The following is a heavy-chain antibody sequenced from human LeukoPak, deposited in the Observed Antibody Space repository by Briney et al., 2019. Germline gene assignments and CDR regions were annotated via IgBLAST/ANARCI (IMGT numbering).Heavy chain of an antibody. CDR1: GFTVSSNY. V-gene: IGHV3-53*01. J-gene: IGHJ6*02. D-gene: IGHD2-15*01. Sequence: GGSLRLSCAASGFTVSSNYMSWVRQAPGKGLEWVSVIYSGGSTYYADSVKGRFTISRDNSKNTLYLQMNSLRAEDTAVYYCARDGVVVADGPPLYYYYYSMDVWGQGTTVTVSS. CDR2: IYSGGST. CDR3: ARDGVVVADGPPLYYYYYSMDV.